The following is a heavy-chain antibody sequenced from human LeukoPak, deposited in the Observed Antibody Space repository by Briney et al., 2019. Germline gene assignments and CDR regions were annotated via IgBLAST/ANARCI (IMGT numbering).Heavy chain of an antibody. CDR3: ARDVYGSCFDP. J-gene: IGHJ5*02. Sequence: SETLSLTCTVSGYSISSGYYWGWIRQPPGKGLEWIGSIYTSGSTNYNPSLKSRVTMSVDTSKNQFSLKLSSVTAADTAVYYCARDVYGSCFDPWGQGTLVTVSS. D-gene: IGHD3-10*01. CDR2: IYTSGST. V-gene: IGHV4-38-2*02. CDR1: GYSISSGYY.